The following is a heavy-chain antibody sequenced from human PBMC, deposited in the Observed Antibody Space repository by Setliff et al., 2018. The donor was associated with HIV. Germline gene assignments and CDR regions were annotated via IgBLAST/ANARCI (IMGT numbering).Heavy chain of an antibody. CDR1: GGSFSGYY. V-gene: IGHV4-34*01. Sequence: SETLSLTCAVYGGSFSGYYWSWIRQPPGKGLEWIGEINHSGSTNYNPSLKSRVTISVDTSKNQFSLKLSSVTAADTAVYYCARDFKRYNSPCRFDPWGPGTLVTVSS. CDR2: INHSGST. CDR3: ARDFKRYNSPCRFDP. D-gene: IGHD5-12*01. J-gene: IGHJ5*02.